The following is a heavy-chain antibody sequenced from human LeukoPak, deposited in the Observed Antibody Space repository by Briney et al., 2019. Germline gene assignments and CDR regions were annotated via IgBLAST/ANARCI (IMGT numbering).Heavy chain of an antibody. V-gene: IGHV3-30*18. J-gene: IGHJ4*02. CDR2: ISYDGSNK. Sequence: PGGSLRLSCAASEFTFSSYWMSWVRQAPGKGLEWVAFISYDGSNKYYADSVKGRFTISRDNSKNTLYLQMNNLRADDTAVYYCAKARYDGEVMIAATDYWGQGTLVTVSS. CDR1: EFTFSSYW. CDR3: AKARYDGEVMIAATDY. D-gene: IGHD2-15*01.